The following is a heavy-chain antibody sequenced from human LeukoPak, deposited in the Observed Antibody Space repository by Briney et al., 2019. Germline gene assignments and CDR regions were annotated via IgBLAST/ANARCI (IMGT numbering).Heavy chain of an antibody. CDR1: GGSISSGSYY. CDR3: ARVRRTITMVRGVTYNRFDP. V-gene: IGHV4-61*02. CDR2: IYTSGST. Sequence: PSQTLSLTCTVSGGSISSGSYYWSWIRQPAGKGLEWIGRIYTSGSTNYNPSLKSRVTMSVDTSKNQFSLKLSSVTAADTAVYYCARVRRTITMVRGVTYNRFDPWGQGTLVTVSS. J-gene: IGHJ5*02. D-gene: IGHD3-10*01.